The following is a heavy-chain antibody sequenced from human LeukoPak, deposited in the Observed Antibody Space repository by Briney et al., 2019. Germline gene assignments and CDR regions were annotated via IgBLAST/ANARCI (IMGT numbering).Heavy chain of an antibody. D-gene: IGHD3-3*01. CDR2: TSGTGGST. V-gene: IGHV3-23*01. J-gene: IGHJ5*02. CDR1: GFTFSNYA. CDR3: AKGGTMKDWFDP. Sequence: PGGSLRLSCAASGFTFSNYAVSWVRQAPGKGLEWVSATSGTGGSTYYADSVKGRFTISRDNSKNTLYLQMNSLRAEDTAVYYCAKGGTMKDWFDPWGQGTLVTVSS.